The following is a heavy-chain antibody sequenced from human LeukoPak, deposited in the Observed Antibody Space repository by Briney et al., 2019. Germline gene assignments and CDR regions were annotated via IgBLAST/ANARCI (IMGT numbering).Heavy chain of an antibody. Sequence: SQTLSLTCTVSGGSISSGSYYWSWIRQPAGKGLEWIGRIYTSGSTNYNPSLKSLVTISVDTSKNQFSLKLSSVTAADTAVYYCARDLRLVIAAGWFDPWGQGTLVTVSA. CDR3: ARDLRLVIAAGWFDP. CDR1: GGSISSGSYY. CDR2: IYTSGST. D-gene: IGHD2-21*01. V-gene: IGHV4-61*02. J-gene: IGHJ5*02.